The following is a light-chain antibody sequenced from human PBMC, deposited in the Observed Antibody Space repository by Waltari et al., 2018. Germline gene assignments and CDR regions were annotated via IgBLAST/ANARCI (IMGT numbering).Light chain of an antibody. V-gene: IGLV1-40*01. J-gene: IGLJ3*02. CDR2: GST. CDR3: QSYDTTLSVV. Sequence: QSVLTQPPSVSGAPGQRVTISCNGSGPNIGAGYDAPWYHQLPRPAPKLLIYGSTSRPLGVPDRFFGSTSGTSAFLAITGLQAEDEADYYCQSYDTTLSVVFGGGTKLTVL. CDR1: GPNIGAGYD.